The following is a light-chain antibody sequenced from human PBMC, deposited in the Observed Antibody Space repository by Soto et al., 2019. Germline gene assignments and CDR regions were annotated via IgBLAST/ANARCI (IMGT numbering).Light chain of an antibody. J-gene: IGLJ1*01. Sequence: QSALTQPASVSGSPGQSITISCTGTSSDVGSYNLVSWYQQHPGKAPKLMIYEVSKRPSGDSNRFSGSKSGNTASLTISGLQAEDEADYYCCSYAGSSTPLIFGTGTKLTVL. CDR1: SSDVGSYNL. CDR3: CSYAGSSTPLI. V-gene: IGLV2-23*02. CDR2: EVS.